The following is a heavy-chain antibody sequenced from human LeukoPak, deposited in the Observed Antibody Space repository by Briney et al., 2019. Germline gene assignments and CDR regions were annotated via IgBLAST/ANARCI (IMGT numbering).Heavy chain of an antibody. V-gene: IGHV3-73*01. D-gene: IGHD3-3*01. CDR3: VRWSGYPKRGRD. J-gene: IGHJ4*02. Sequence: GGSLRLSCAASGFTFSGSAMHWVRQASGKGLEWVGRIRSKANSYATAYAASVKGRFTISRDNAKNSLYLQMNSLRAEDTAVYYCVRWSGYPKRGRDWGQGTLVTVSS. CDR1: GFTFSGSA. CDR2: IRSKANSYAT.